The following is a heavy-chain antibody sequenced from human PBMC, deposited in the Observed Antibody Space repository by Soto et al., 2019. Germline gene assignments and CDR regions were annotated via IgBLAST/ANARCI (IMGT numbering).Heavy chain of an antibody. D-gene: IGHD1-26*01. J-gene: IGHJ6*02. CDR1: GCSISSGGYS. V-gene: IGHV4-31*11. CDR3: AREKNPWYSGSYYDGGMDV. CDR2: IYYSGST. Sequence: PSETLSLTCAVSGCSISSGGYSWSWIRQPPGKGLEWIGYIYYSGSTYYNPSLKSRVSMSVDRSKNQFSLKLSSVTAADTAVYYCAREKNPWYSGSYYDGGMDVWGQGTTVTVSS.